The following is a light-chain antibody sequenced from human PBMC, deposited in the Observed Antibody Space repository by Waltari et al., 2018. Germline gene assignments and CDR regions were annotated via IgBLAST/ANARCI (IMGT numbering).Light chain of an antibody. Sequence: DIQMTQSPSSLSASVGDRVTITCRASQGISNYLAWYQQKPGKVPKPLIYAASTLQSGVPSRVSGSGSGTDFTLTISSLQPEDVATYYCQKYNSAPPFTFGPGTKVDIK. J-gene: IGKJ3*01. CDR1: QGISNY. CDR2: AAS. V-gene: IGKV1-27*01. CDR3: QKYNSAPPFT.